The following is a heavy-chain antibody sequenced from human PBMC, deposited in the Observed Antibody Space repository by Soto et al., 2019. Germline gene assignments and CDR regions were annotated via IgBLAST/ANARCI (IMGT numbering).Heavy chain of an antibody. CDR3: SKDASFYASGSLDS. D-gene: IGHD2-2*01. V-gene: IGHV3-9*01. Sequence: EVRLVESGGGLEQPGRALRLSCAASGFSFDDYAMHWVRLIPGKGLEWVSSISWNSGVKGYADSVKGRFGISRDNANNSPYLQMNSLRTEDTAFYFCSKDASFYASGSLDSWGQGTLVTVSS. CDR1: GFSFDDYA. J-gene: IGHJ4*02. CDR2: ISWNSGVK.